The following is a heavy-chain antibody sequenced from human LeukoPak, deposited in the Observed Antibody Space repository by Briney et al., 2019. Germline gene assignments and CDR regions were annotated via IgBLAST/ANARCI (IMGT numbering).Heavy chain of an antibody. CDR3: ARDLSSFYSNGVGGEDPGYYYYMDV. CDR1: GGTFSSYA. D-gene: IGHD4-11*01. CDR2: IIPIFGTA. Sequence: ASVKVSCKASGGTFSSYAISWVRQAPGQGLEWMGGIIPIFGTANYAQKFQGRVTITADESTSTAYMELSSLRSEDTAVYYCARDLSSFYSNGVGGEDPGYYYYMDVWGKGTTVTVSS. J-gene: IGHJ6*03. V-gene: IGHV1-69*13.